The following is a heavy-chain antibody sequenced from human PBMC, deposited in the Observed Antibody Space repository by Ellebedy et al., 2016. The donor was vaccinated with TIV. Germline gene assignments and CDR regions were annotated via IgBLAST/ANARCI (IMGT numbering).Heavy chain of an antibody. CDR3: ARGPNYYESTFEY. CDR2: IYSSGST. CDR1: GFSLTNII. V-gene: IGHV4-61*02. J-gene: IGHJ4*02. D-gene: IGHD3-16*01. Sequence: SGPTLVKPKETLTLTCTVSGFSLTNIIMGVSWIRQPAGKGLEWIGRIYSSGSTNYNPSLKSRITVSVDTSKNQFSLKLSSVTAADTAVYYCARGPNYYESTFEYWGQGTLVTVSS.